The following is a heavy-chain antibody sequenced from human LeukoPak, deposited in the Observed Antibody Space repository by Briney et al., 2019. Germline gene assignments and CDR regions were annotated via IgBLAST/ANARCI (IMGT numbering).Heavy chain of an antibody. J-gene: IGHJ6*03. CDR2: ISHGGDFI. CDR1: GFTFSTSS. V-gene: IGHV3-21*06. Sequence: AGGSLRLSCAASGFTFSTSSMNWVRQAPGKGLEWVSSISHGGDFIYYADSVKGRFTISRDNAKNSLYLQMSSLRAEDTAVYFCARLYEIRSSYNYYYHYYMDVWGKGTTVTVSS. D-gene: IGHD6-13*01. CDR3: ARLYEIRSSYNYYYHYYMDV.